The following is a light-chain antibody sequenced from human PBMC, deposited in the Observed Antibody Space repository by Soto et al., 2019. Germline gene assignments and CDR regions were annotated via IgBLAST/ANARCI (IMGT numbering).Light chain of an antibody. V-gene: IGLV2-8*01. CDR3: SSYADSNNYV. CDR2: EVS. CDR1: SSDVSAYNY. J-gene: IGLJ1*01. Sequence: QSALTQPPSASGSPGQSVTISCTGTSSDVSAYNYVSWYQQHPGKAPKLMIYEVSERPSGVPDRFSGSKSGNTASLTVSGLQAEDEADYYCSSYADSNNYVFGTGTKLTVL.